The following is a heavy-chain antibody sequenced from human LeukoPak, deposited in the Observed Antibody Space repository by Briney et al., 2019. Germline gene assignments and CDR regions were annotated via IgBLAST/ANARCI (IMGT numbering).Heavy chain of an antibody. V-gene: IGHV3-23*01. CDR2: FSGSGGST. Sequence: GGSLRLSCAASGFTFSSYAMSWVRQSPGKGLEWVSTFSGSGGSTFYTDSVKGRFTISRDISKNTLYLQMNSLRAEDTAVYYCAKVLDWPLSHYFDYWGQGTLVTVSS. D-gene: IGHD3-9*01. J-gene: IGHJ4*02. CDR1: GFTFSSYA. CDR3: AKVLDWPLSHYFDY.